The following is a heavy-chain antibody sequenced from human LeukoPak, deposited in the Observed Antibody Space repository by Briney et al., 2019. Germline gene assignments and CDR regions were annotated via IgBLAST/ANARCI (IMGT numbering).Heavy chain of an antibody. V-gene: IGHV1-2*02. CDR2: MNPNSGDT. CDR1: GYAFTGYY. Sequence: ASVKVSCKASGYAFTGYYMHWVRQAPGQGLEWMGWMNPNSGDTTYAQKFRGRVTMTRDTSISTTYMDLSSLGSDDTAVYYCARDGEYGTGSYYRGCFDYWGQGTLVTVSS. D-gene: IGHD3-10*01. CDR3: ARDGEYGTGSYYRGCFDY. J-gene: IGHJ4*02.